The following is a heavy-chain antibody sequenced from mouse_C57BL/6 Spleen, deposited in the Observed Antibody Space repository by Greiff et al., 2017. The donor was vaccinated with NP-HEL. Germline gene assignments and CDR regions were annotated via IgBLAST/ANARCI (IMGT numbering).Heavy chain of an antibody. Sequence: VQGVESGPGLVQPSQSLSITCTVSGFSLTSYGVHWVRQPPGKGLEWLGVIWSGGSTDYNAAFISRLSISKDNSKSQVFFKMNSLQADDTAIYYCAKNFRYDRYAMDYWGQGTSVTVSS. V-gene: IGHV2-4*01. CDR2: IWSGGST. J-gene: IGHJ4*01. CDR3: AKNFRYDRYAMDY. D-gene: IGHD2-12*01. CDR1: GFSLTSYG.